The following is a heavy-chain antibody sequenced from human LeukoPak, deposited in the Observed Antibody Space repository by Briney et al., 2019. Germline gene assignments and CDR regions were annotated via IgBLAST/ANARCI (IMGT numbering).Heavy chain of an antibody. CDR3: ARDVSPYSSSKNRFDP. CDR1: VFTFSSYA. D-gene: IGHD6-13*01. J-gene: IGHJ5*02. Sequence: GGSLRLSCAASVFTFSSYAMHWVRQAPGKGLEWVAVISYDGSNKYYADSVKGRFTISRDNSKNTLYLQMNSLRAEDTAVYYCARDVSPYSSSKNRFDPWGQGTLVTVSS. CDR2: ISYDGSNK. V-gene: IGHV3-30*01.